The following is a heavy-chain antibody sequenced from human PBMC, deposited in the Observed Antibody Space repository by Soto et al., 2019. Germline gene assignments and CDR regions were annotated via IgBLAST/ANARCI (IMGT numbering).Heavy chain of an antibody. D-gene: IGHD4-17*01. CDR1: GFTFSSYG. Sequence: GGSLRLSCAASGFTFSSYGMHWVRQAPGKGLEWVAVISYDGSNKYYADSVKGRFTISRDNSKNTLYLQMNSLRAEDTAVYYCAKGHTTPLDPGYYYGMDVWGQGTTVTVSS. CDR3: AKGHTTPLDPGYYYGMDV. V-gene: IGHV3-30*18. CDR2: ISYDGSNK. J-gene: IGHJ6*02.